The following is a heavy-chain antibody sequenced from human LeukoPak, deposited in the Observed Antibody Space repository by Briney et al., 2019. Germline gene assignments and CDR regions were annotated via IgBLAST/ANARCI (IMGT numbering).Heavy chain of an antibody. J-gene: IGHJ5*02. CDR1: GFTFTNYA. Sequence: GGSLRLSCAASGFTFTNYAMTWVRQAPGKGLEWVSGISGNSGKTYYADPVKGRFTISRDNSKNTLSLQMDSLRAEDTAVYYCAKTFGRNWGAPHGFGTWGQGTLVTVSS. CDR3: AKTFGRNWGAPHGFGT. CDR2: ISGNSGKT. V-gene: IGHV3-23*01. D-gene: IGHD7-27*01.